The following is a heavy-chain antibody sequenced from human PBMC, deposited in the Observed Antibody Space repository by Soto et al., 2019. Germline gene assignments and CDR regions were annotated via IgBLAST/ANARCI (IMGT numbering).Heavy chain of an antibody. CDR1: GGTFGSYA. CDR2: IIPVSGAA. J-gene: IGHJ4*02. D-gene: IGHD2-2*01. Sequence: QVQLVQSGAEVKKPGSSVKVSCKASGGTFGSYAFSWVRQAPGQGLEWMGGIIPVSGAAHYAQKFQGRVTITADECTSTAYMELSSLSSQDTAVYYCATALGCRSTSCTLDYWGQGTRGSVSS. CDR3: ATALGCRSTSCTLDY. V-gene: IGHV1-69*01.